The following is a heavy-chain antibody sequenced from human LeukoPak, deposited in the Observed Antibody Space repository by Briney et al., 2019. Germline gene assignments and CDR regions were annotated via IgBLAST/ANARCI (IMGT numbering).Heavy chain of an antibody. D-gene: IGHD5-24*01. CDR1: GFTFSSYA. V-gene: IGHV3-30*01. CDR3: ARDPDGYNSYFDY. Sequence: GGSLRLSCAASGFTFSSYAMHWVRQAPGKGLEWVEVISYDGSNKYYADSVKGRFTISRDNSKNTLYLQMNSLRAEDTAVYYCARDPDGYNSYFDYWGQGTLVTVPS. CDR2: ISYDGSNK. J-gene: IGHJ4*02.